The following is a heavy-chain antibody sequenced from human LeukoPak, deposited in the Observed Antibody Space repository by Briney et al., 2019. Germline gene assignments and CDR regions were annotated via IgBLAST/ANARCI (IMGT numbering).Heavy chain of an antibody. CDR2: IYTSGST. CDR3: ARDIRDILTGSGNWFDP. CDR1: GGSISNYY. V-gene: IGHV4-4*07. Sequence: SETLSLTCTVSGGSISNYYWSWIRQPAGKGLEWIGRIYTSGSTNYNPSLKSRVTISVDTSKNQFSLKLSSVTAADTAVYYCARDIRDILTGSGNWFDPWGQGTLVTVSS. J-gene: IGHJ5*02. D-gene: IGHD3-9*01.